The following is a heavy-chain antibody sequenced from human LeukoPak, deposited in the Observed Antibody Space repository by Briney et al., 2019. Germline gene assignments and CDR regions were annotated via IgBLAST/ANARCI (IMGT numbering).Heavy chain of an antibody. J-gene: IGHJ4*02. CDR1: GYTFTGYY. CDR2: INPSGGST. CDR3: ARVGGNYPIN. Sequence: GASVKVSCKASGYTFTGYYMLWVRQAPGQGLEWMDIINPSGGSTSYAQKFQGRVTMTRDTSTSAVYMELSSLRSEDTAVYYCARVGGNYPINWGQGSLVTVSS. D-gene: IGHD1-26*01. V-gene: IGHV1-46*01.